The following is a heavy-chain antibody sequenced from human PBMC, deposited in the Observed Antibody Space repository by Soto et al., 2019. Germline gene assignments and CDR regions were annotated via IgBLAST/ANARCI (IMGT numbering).Heavy chain of an antibody. CDR2: MNPHSGNT. Sequence: QVQLVQSGAEVKKPGASVKVSCKASGYTFTSYDINWVRQATGQGLEWMGWMNPHSGNTGYAQKFQGRVTMTRNTSISTAYMELSSLRSEDTAVYYCARGPPYSSSWKAKIQGYGIDVWGQGPTVTVSS. V-gene: IGHV1-8*01. CDR3: ARGPPYSSSWKAKIQGYGIDV. CDR1: GYTFTSYD. J-gene: IGHJ6*02. D-gene: IGHD6-13*01.